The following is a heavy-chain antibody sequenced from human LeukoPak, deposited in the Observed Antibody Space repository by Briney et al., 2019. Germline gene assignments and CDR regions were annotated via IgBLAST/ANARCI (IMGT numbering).Heavy chain of an antibody. J-gene: IGHJ4*02. V-gene: IGHV1-8*01. CDR1: GYSLTNYD. CDR2: MNPNSANT. CDR3: ARVNCSSTSCRSKFLDY. Sequence: GAAAKVSCKASGYSLTNYDINWVRQATGQGLEWVGWMNPNSANTGYAQKFQGRVTMTRNTSISTAYMELSSLRSEDTAVYYCARVNCSSTSCRSKFLDYWGQGTLVTVSS. D-gene: IGHD2-2*01.